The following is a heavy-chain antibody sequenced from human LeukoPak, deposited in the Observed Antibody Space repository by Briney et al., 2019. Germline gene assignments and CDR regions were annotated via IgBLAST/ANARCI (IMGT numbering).Heavy chain of an antibody. CDR3: ARCGKTYASVYFEH. CDR1: GFAFSDHY. CDR2: IRSKPYSYTT. J-gene: IGHJ4*02. Sequence: GGSLRLSCAASGFAFSDHYMDWVRQAPGKGLEWVGRIRSKPYSYTTEYAASVKGRFTISRDDSKNSLYLQMNSLKTEDTAVYYCARCGKTYASVYFEHWGQGTLVTVSS. D-gene: IGHD3-10*01. V-gene: IGHV3-72*01.